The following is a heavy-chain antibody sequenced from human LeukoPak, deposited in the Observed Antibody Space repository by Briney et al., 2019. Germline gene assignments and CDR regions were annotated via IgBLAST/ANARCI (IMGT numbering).Heavy chain of an antibody. D-gene: IGHD3-10*01. CDR1: GGTFSSYA. CDR3: STDSGRSYFYFDF. CDR2: IIPIFGTA. J-gene: IGHJ4*02. Sequence: SVKVSCKASGGTFSSYAISWVRQAPGQGLEWMGGIIPIFGTANYAQKFQGRVTITADESTSTAYMELSSLRSEDTAVYYCSTDSGRSYFYFDFWGQGTLVTVSS. V-gene: IGHV1-69*13.